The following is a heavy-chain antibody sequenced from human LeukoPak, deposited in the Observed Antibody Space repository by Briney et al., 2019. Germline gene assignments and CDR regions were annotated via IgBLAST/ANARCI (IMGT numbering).Heavy chain of an antibody. J-gene: IGHJ4*02. CDR3: ARGRTVLAATPYYFDY. Sequence: GGSLRLSCEASGFTFSSYTMNWVRQAPGKGLEWVSPISSSSSYIYYADSVKGRFTISRDNAKNSLYLQMNSLRAEDTAVYYCARGRTVLAATPYYFDYWGQGTLVTVSS. V-gene: IGHV3-21*01. CDR1: GFTFSSYT. D-gene: IGHD2-15*01. CDR2: ISSSSSYI.